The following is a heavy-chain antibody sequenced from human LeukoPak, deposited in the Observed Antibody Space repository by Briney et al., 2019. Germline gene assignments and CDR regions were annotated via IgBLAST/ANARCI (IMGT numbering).Heavy chain of an antibody. D-gene: IGHD3-10*01. V-gene: IGHV1-2*02. CDR1: GYTFTSYG. J-gene: IGHJ4*02. Sequence: PGASVKVSCKASGYTFTSYGISWVRQAPGQGLEWMGWINPNSGGTNYAQKFQGRVTMTRDTSISTAYMELSRLRSDDTAVYYCARTYGSGSYHNYWGQGTLVTVSS. CDR2: INPNSGGT. CDR3: ARTYGSGSYHNY.